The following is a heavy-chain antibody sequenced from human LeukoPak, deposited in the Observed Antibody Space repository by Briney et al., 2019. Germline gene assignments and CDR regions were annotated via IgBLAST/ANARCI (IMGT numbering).Heavy chain of an antibody. CDR3: AGQGAGLNFDY. V-gene: IGHV4-39*07. Sequence: SETLSLTCTVSGGSISSSSYYWGWIRQPPGKGLEWIGSIYYSGSTYYNPSLKSRVTISVDTSKNQFSLKLSSVTAADTAVYYCAGQGAGLNFDYWGQGTLVTVSS. D-gene: IGHD6-19*01. CDR2: IYYSGST. J-gene: IGHJ4*02. CDR1: GGSISSSSYY.